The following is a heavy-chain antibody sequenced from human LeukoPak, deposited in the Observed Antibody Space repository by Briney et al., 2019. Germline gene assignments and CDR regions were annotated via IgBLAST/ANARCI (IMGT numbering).Heavy chain of an antibody. CDR1: GFTFSSNY. CDR3: ASGSGSYRTPYYYMDV. D-gene: IGHD3-10*01. V-gene: IGHV3-53*01. J-gene: IGHJ6*03. Sequence: GGSLRLSCAASGFTFSSNYLSWVRQAPGKGLERVSVMYSGGSTYYADSVKGRFTISRDNSKNTLYLQMNSLRAEDTAVYYCASGSGSYRTPYYYMDVWGTGTTVTVSS. CDR2: MYSGGST.